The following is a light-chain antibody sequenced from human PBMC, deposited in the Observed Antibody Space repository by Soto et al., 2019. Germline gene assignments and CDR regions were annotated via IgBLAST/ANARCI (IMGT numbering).Light chain of an antibody. V-gene: IGKV3-20*01. J-gene: IGKJ1*01. CDR1: QSVISNY. CDR2: AAS. CDR3: QQYGSSLTWT. Sequence: EVVLTQSPGTVSLSPGERVTLSCRASQSVISNYLAWYQQRPGQAPRLLIYAASSRATGIPDRFSGGGSGRDFTLSISSIVPEDFAVYYCQQYGSSLTWTFGQGTKVEMK.